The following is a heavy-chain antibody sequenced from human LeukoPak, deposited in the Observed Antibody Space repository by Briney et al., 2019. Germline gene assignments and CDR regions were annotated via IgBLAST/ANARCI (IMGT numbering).Heavy chain of an antibody. Sequence: QPGGSLRLSCAASRFTFSSYWMTWVRQAPGKGLEWVANIKQDGSEKYYVDSVKGRFTISRDNAKNSLYLQMNSLRAEDTAVYYCARAGHDYWGQGTLVTVSS. CDR3: ARAGHDY. J-gene: IGHJ4*02. CDR2: IKQDGSEK. V-gene: IGHV3-7*01. CDR1: RFTFSSYW.